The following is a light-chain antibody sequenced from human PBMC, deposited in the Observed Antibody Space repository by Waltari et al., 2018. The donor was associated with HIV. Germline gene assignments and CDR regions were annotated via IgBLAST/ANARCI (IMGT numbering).Light chain of an antibody. CDR3: QQYNNYPYT. CDR1: QSISSW. Sequence: DIQMTQSPSTLSASIGRRVSITCRASQSISSWLAWYQLKPGKAPKLLIYKASSLESGVPSRFSGSGSGTEFSLTISSLQPDDFATYYCQQYNNYPYTFGQGTKLELK. J-gene: IGKJ2*01. V-gene: IGKV1-5*03. CDR2: KAS.